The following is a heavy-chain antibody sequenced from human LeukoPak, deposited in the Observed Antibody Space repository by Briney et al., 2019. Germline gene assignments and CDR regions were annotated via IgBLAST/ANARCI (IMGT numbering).Heavy chain of an antibody. CDR2: IGAGGTYT. D-gene: IGHD4-23*01. CDR1: GFTFNNYA. CDR3: AKDYGGNSDAFDI. Sequence: GGSLRLSCAASGFTFNNYAMNWVRQAPGEGLQWVSGIGAGGTYTYYADSVKGRFTISRDNSRNTLYLQMNSLRAEDTALYSCAKDYGGNSDAFDIWGQGTVVTVSS. J-gene: IGHJ3*02. V-gene: IGHV3-23*01.